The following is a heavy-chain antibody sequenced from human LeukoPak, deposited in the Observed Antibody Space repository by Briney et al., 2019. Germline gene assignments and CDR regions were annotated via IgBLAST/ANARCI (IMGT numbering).Heavy chain of an antibody. CDR3: ARDYCGGDCFPDY. Sequence: ASVKVSCKVSGYTFTGYYVHWVRQAPGQGLEWMGRINPNSGDTNYAQKFQGRVTMTRDTSISTAYMELSRLRSDDTAVYYCARDYCGGDCFPDYWGQGTLVTVSS. V-gene: IGHV1-2*06. J-gene: IGHJ4*02. D-gene: IGHD2-21*02. CDR1: GYTFTGYY. CDR2: INPNSGDT.